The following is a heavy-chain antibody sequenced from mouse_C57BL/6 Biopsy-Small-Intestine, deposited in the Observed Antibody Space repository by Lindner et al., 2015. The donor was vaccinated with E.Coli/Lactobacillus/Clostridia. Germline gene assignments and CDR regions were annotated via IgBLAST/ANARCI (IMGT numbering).Heavy chain of an antibody. V-gene: IGHV1-80*01. CDR3: AREGSSPRYYAMDY. Sequence: VQLQESGAELVKPGASVKISCKASGYAFSSYWMNWVKQRPGKGLEWIGQIYPGDGDTNYNGKFKGKATLTADKSSSTAYMQLSSLTSEDSAVYFCAREGSSPRYYAMDYWGQGTSVTVSS. CDR1: GYAFSSYW. CDR2: IYPGDGDT. J-gene: IGHJ4*01. D-gene: IGHD1-1*01.